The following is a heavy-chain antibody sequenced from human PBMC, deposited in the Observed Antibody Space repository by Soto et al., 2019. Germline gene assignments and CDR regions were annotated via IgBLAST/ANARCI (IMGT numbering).Heavy chain of an antibody. CDR1: GDSISSSSSY. CDR3: ARRSLYYDAMDV. Sequence: QLQLQESGPGLVKPSETLSLNCNVSGDSISSSSSYWGWIRQPPGKGLEWIGTIFYSGSTYYSPSFESLVTISVDTSEIQFSLKLTSVTAADTAVYYCARRSLYYDAMDVWGQGTTVTVSS. J-gene: IGHJ6*02. V-gene: IGHV4-39*01. CDR2: IFYSGST.